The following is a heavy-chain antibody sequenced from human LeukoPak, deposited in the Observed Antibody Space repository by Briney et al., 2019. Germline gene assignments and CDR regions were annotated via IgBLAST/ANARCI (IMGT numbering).Heavy chain of an antibody. D-gene: IGHD3-22*01. CDR2: IYYSGST. CDR1: GGSISSSSYY. V-gene: IGHV4-39*07. Sequence: SETLSLTCTVSGGSISSSSYYWGWIRQPPGKGLEWIGSIYYSGSTNYNPSLKSRVTISVDTSKNQFSLKLSSVTAADTAVYYCARGYYDSSTVFWYYYYMDVWGKGTTVTVSS. CDR3: ARGYYDSSTVFWYYYYMDV. J-gene: IGHJ6*03.